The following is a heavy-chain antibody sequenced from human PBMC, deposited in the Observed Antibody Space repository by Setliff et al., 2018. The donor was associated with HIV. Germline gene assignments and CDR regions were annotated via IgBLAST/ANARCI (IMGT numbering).Heavy chain of an antibody. D-gene: IGHD1-26*01. V-gene: IGHV4-38-2*01. CDR2: LHHSGTT. J-gene: IGHJ4*02. CDR3: ARVPHRVVGTTTLLYHFDY. CDR1: GYSISSGYY. Sequence: PSETLSLTCAVSGYSISSGYYWAWIRQSPGKGLDWIGSLHHSGTTYYNPSLKSRVTISVDTTTNQVSLKVNSVTDVDTAVYYCARVPHRVVGTTTLLYHFDYWGLGTLVTVSS.